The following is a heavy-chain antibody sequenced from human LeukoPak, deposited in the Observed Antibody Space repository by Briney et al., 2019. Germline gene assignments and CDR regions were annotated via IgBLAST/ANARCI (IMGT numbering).Heavy chain of an antibody. V-gene: IGHV3-64D*06. J-gene: IGHJ4*02. CDR3: VKEIAFYDY. Sequence: GGSLRLSCSASGFTFSNYPMHWLRQAPGKGLEYVSAISSEGRTTYYADSVRGRFTISRDNSRNTLYLQVSSLRVEDTAVYYCVKEIAFYDYWGQGTLVTVSS. D-gene: IGHD2/OR15-2a*01. CDR1: GFTFSNYP. CDR2: ISSEGRTT.